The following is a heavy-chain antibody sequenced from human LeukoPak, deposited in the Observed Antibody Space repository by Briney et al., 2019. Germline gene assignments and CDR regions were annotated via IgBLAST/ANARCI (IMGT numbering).Heavy chain of an antibody. J-gene: IGHJ6*02. Sequence: PGGSLRLSCAASGFIFSSYSMSWVRQAPGKGLEWVSVITGSGGNTYHADSVKGRFTISKDNSKNTVYPQMSSLRVDDTAVYYCAKAASSSWPSYYYGMDVWGQGTTVTVSS. V-gene: IGHV3-23*01. D-gene: IGHD6-13*01. CDR3: AKAASSSWPSYYYGMDV. CDR1: GFIFSSYS. CDR2: ITGSGGNT.